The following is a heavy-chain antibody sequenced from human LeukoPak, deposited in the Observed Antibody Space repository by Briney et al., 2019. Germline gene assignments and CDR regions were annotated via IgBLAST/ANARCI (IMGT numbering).Heavy chain of an antibody. V-gene: IGHV1-46*01. CDR1: GYTFTSYY. CDR3: ARAYNWNDCFDY. CDR2: INPSGGST. Sequence: ASVKVSCNASGYTFTSYYMHWVRQAPGQGLEWMGIINPSGGSTSYAQKFQGRVTMTRDTSTSTVYMELSSLRSEDTAVYYCARAYNWNDCFDYWGQGTLVTVSS. J-gene: IGHJ4*02. D-gene: IGHD1-20*01.